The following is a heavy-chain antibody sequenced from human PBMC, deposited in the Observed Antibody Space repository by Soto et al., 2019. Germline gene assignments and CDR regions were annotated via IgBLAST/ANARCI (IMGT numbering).Heavy chain of an antibody. CDR2: VKSKGDGETI. D-gene: IGHD3-16*01. CDR3: SADLPDWGAYAFDY. Sequence: EVQLVESRGGLVEPGGSLRLSCAASGFTFNGAWMNWVRQGPGKGLEWVGSVKSKGDGETIDYAAPVKGRFTISSDDSRNMVYLQMNSLSTEDTAMYYCSADLPDWGAYAFDYWGQGALVTVSS. CDR1: GFTFNGAW. J-gene: IGHJ4*02. V-gene: IGHV3-15*07.